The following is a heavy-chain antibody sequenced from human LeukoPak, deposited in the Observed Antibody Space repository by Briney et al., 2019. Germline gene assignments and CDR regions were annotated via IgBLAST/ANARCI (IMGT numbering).Heavy chain of an antibody. CDR2: IYPGDSDT. V-gene: IGHV5-51*01. J-gene: IGHJ5*02. CDR3: ARHLGQTPYCSGGSCFGPGGNWFDP. CDR1: GYSFTTYW. Sequence: LGESLQISCKGSGYSFTTYWIGWVRQMPGKGLEWMGIIYPGDSDTRYSPSFQGQVTISADKPISTAYLQWSSLKASDTAMYYCARHLGQTPYCSGGSCFGPGGNWFDPWGQGTLVTVSS. D-gene: IGHD2-15*01.